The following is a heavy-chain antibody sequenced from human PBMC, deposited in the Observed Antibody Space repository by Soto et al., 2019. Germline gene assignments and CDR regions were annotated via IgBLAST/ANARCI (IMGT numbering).Heavy chain of an antibody. D-gene: IGHD6-6*01. Sequence: PGGSLRLSCAASGFTFSDYYMSWTRQAPGKGLEWVSYISRSGSTIYYADSVKGRLTISRDNAKNSLYLQMNSLRAEDTAVYYCARDQGETEKGALRSSSDPFDIWGQGTMVTVSS. CDR3: ARDQGETEKGALRSSSDPFDI. CDR2: ISRSGSTI. CDR1: GFTFSDYY. J-gene: IGHJ3*02. V-gene: IGHV3-11*01.